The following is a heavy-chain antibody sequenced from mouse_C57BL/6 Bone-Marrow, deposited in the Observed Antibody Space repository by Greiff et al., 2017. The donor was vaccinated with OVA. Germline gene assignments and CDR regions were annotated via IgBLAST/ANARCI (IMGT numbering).Heavy chain of an antibody. CDR3: ARDRVTSSFDY. CDR2: ISDGGSYT. D-gene: IGHD3-1*01. CDR1: GFTFSSYA. V-gene: IGHV5-4*01. J-gene: IGHJ2*01. Sequence: DVKLVESGGGLVKPGGSLTLSCAASGFTFSSYAMSWVRQTPEKRLEWVATISDGGSYTYYPDNVKGRFTISRDNAKNNLYLQMSHLKSEDTAMYYCARDRVTSSFDYWGQGTTLTVSS.